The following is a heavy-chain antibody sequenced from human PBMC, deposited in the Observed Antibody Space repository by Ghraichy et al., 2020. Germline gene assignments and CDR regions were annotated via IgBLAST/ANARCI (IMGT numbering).Heavy chain of an antibody. CDR2: TYYRSKWYN. J-gene: IGHJ4*02. Sequence: SQTLSLTCAISGDSVSSNSAAWNWIRQSPSRGLEWLGRTYYRSKWYNDYAVSVKSRITINSDTSKNQFSLQLNSVTPEDTAVYYCARDRTYYDILTGYYSVFDYWGQGTLVTVSS. CDR1: GDSVSSNSAA. CDR3: ARDRTYYDILTGYYSVFDY. V-gene: IGHV6-1*01. D-gene: IGHD3-9*01.